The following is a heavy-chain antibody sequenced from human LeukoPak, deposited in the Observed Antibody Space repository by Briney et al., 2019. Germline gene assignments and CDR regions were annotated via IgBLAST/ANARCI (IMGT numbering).Heavy chain of an antibody. V-gene: IGHV1-2*02. J-gene: IGHJ4*02. CDR1: GYTFTGYY. CDR3: ARYRGRDGSRRYLAY. Sequence: ASVKVSCKASGYTFTGYYMHWVRQAPGQGLEWMGWINPNSGGTNYAQKFQGRVTMTRDTSISTAYMELSRLRSDDTAVYYCARYRGRDGSRRYLAYWGQGTLATVSS. D-gene: IGHD5-24*01. CDR2: INPNSGGT.